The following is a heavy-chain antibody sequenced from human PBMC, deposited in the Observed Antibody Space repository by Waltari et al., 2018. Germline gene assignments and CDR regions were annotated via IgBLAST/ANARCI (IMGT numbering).Heavy chain of an antibody. V-gene: IGHV4-34*01. D-gene: IGHD5-12*01. CDR2: SNHSGST. Sequence: QVQLQQLGAGLLKPSETLSLTCAVYGGSFSGYYWSWIRQPPGKGLEWIGESNHSGSTNYNPSLKSRVTISVDTSKNQFSLKRSSVTAADTAVYYCARGRGYIVATMRAPTRYYGMDVWGQGTTVTVSS. CDR3: ARGRGYIVATMRAPTRYYGMDV. CDR1: GGSFSGYY. J-gene: IGHJ6*02.